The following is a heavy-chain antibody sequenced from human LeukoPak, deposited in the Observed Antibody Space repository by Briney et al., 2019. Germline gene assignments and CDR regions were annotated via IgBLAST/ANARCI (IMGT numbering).Heavy chain of an antibody. Sequence: GGSPRLSCAASGFTFSSYSMNWVRQAPGKGLEWVSSISSSSRYIYYADSMKGRFTISRDNSKNSLYLQMNSLRAEDTAVYYCARVAEAAAFDSWGLGTLVTVSS. J-gene: IGHJ4*02. CDR3: ARVAEAAAFDS. D-gene: IGHD6-13*01. CDR1: GFTFSSYS. CDR2: ISSSSRYI. V-gene: IGHV3-21*06.